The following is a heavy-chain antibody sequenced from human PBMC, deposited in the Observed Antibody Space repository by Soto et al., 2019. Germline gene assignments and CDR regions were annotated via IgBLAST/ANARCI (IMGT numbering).Heavy chain of an antibody. D-gene: IGHD4-17*01. Sequence: QVQLVQSGAEVKKPGSSVKVSCKASGGTFSSYAISWVRQAPGQGLEWMGGIIPIFGTANYAQKFQARVTITADESTSTAYMELSSLRSEDTAVYYCARRGYDYGDPGYFDLWGRGTLVTVSS. V-gene: IGHV1-69*12. CDR1: GGTFSSYA. CDR2: IIPIFGTA. CDR3: ARRGYDYGDPGYFDL. J-gene: IGHJ2*01.